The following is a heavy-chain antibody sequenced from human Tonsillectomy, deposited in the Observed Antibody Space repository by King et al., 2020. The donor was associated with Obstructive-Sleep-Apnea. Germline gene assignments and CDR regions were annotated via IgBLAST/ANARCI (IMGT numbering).Heavy chain of an antibody. Sequence: VQLVESGGGLVKPGGSLRLSCAASGFTFSSYSMNWVRQAPGKGLEWVSSISSSSSYIYYADSVKGRFTISRDNAKNSLYLQMNSLRAEDTAVYYFAGDNAVGIGGGEEYFESWGQGTLVTVSS. V-gene: IGHV3-21*01. CDR3: AGDNAVGIGGGEEYFES. J-gene: IGHJ4*02. CDR1: GFTFSSYS. D-gene: IGHD3-16*01. CDR2: ISSSSSYI.